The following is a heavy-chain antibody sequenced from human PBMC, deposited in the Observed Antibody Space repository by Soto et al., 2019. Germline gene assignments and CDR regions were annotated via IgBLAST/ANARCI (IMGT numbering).Heavy chain of an antibody. CDR3: ATSRDSSGYYWYRAFDI. V-gene: IGHV4-59*01. Sequence: PSEALSLTCTVSGGSISSYYWSWIRQPPGKGLEWIGYIYYSGSTNYNPSLKSRVTISVDTSKNQFSLKLSSVTAADTAVYYCATSRDSSGYYWYRAFDIWGQGTMVTVSS. CDR2: IYYSGST. J-gene: IGHJ3*02. D-gene: IGHD3-22*01. CDR1: GGSISSYY.